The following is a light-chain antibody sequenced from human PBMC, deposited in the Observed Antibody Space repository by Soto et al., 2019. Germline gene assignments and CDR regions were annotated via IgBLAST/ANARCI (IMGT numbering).Light chain of an antibody. J-gene: IGLJ2*01. CDR1: SSDVGGYNY. V-gene: IGLV2-14*01. Sequence: QSALTQPASVSGSRGQSITISCTGTSSDVGGYNYVSWYQQHPGKAPKLMIYDVSNRPSGVSNRFSGSKSGNTASLTISGLQAEDEADYYCSSYTRSSTRVFGGGTKLTVL. CDR2: DVS. CDR3: SSYTRSSTRV.